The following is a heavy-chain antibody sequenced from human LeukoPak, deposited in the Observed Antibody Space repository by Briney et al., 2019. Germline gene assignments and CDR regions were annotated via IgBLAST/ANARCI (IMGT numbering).Heavy chain of an antibody. CDR3: AKDLWTPYFDY. CDR1: GFTFSNYG. CDR2: IRSDGSIK. D-gene: IGHD2-21*01. J-gene: IGHJ4*02. Sequence: GGSLRLSCTTSGFTFSNYGMHWVRQAPGKGLEWVTFIRSDGSIKYYADSVKGRFTISRDNSKNTLFLEMKSLRAEDTAVYYCAKDLWTPYFDYWGQGTPVTVSS. V-gene: IGHV3-30*02.